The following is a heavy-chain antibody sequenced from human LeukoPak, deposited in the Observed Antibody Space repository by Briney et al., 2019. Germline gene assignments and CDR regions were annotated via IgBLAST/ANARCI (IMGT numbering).Heavy chain of an antibody. CDR2: ISASGDNT. V-gene: IGHV3-23*01. D-gene: IGHD2-2*01. J-gene: IGHJ4*02. CDR3: AKRFCSATRCFHFDY. CDR1: GLTFSGYD. Sequence: GGSLRLSCAASGLTFSGYDMSWVRQAPGKGLEWVSTISASGDNTYYAGSVKGRFTISRDNSKNTLYLQMDSLRAEDTAVYHCAKRFCSATRCFHFDYWGQGTLVTVSS.